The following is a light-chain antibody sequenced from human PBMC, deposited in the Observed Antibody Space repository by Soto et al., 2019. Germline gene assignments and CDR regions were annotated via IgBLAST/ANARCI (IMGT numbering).Light chain of an antibody. CDR1: QSVTSDY. Sequence: IVLTQSPGTLSLSPGERATLSCRASQSVTSDYLAWYQQRPGQAPRLLIFPASTRATGIPVRFSGGGSETEFTLTISRLEHEDSAVYYCQQYGISRTFCQGPQVEIK. CDR2: PAS. J-gene: IGKJ1*01. CDR3: QQYGISRT. V-gene: IGKV3-20*01.